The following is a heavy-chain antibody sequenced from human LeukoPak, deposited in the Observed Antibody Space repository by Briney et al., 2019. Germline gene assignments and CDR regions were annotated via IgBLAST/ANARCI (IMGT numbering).Heavy chain of an antibody. D-gene: IGHD2-2*01. J-gene: IGHJ4*02. Sequence: SETLSLTCAVYGGSFSGYYWSWIRQPPGKGLEWIGEINHSGSTNYNPSLKSRVTISVDTSKNQFSLQLSSVTAADTAVYYCASNPSHTKDTVVVPAAAFYHYYFDYWGQGTLVTVSS. CDR2: INHSGST. V-gene: IGHV4-34*01. CDR3: ASNPSHTKDTVVVPAAAFYHYYFDY. CDR1: GGSFSGYY.